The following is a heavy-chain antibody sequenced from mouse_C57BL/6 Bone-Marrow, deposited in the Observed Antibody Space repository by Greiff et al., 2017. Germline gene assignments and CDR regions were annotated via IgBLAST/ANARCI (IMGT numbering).Heavy chain of an antibody. D-gene: IGHD2-1*01. CDR1: GYTFTGYW. J-gene: IGHJ2*01. Sequence: VQLQQSGAELMKPGASVKLSCKATGYTFTGYWIAWVKQRPGHGLEWIGEILPGSGSTNYNEKFKGKATFTAATSSNTSYLQLSSLTTEDSSIYYWARLERIYYVKDGYWGQRATLTVAS. CDR2: ILPGSGST. CDR3: ARLERIYYVKDGY. V-gene: IGHV1-9*01.